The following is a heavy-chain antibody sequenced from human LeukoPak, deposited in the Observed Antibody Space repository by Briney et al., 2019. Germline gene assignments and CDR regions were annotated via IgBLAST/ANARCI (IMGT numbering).Heavy chain of an antibody. J-gene: IGHJ3*02. Sequence: ASVKVSCKASGNTFGNYDINWVRQAPGKGLEWMGGFDPEDGETIYAQKFQGRVTMTDDISTDIAYMDLSSLRSEDTAVYYCTTGLRNAFDIWGQGTMVTVSS. CDR1: GNTFGNYD. CDR3: TTGLRNAFDI. V-gene: IGHV1-24*01. D-gene: IGHD3-16*01. CDR2: FDPEDGET.